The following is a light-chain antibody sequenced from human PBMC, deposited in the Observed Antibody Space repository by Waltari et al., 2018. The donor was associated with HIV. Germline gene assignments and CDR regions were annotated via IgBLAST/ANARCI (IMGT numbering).Light chain of an antibody. Sequence: QSALTQPASVSGSPGQSITISCTGTSRAVGGYNLVSWYQQHPGKAPKLMIYEVSKRPSGVSNRFSGSKSGNTASLTISGLQAEDEADYYCCAYAGSTTYVIFGGGTKLTVL. CDR2: EVS. V-gene: IGLV2-23*02. J-gene: IGLJ2*01. CDR3: CAYAGSTTYVI. CDR1: SRAVGGYNL.